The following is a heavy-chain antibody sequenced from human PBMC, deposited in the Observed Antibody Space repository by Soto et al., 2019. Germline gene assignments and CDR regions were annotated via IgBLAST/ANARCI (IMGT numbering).Heavy chain of an antibody. CDR2: INRDGSKK. CDR3: ARESYYYYYMDV. V-gene: IGHV3-7*01. J-gene: IGHJ6*03. CDR1: GFTHNAYW. Sequence: PGGSLRLSCAASGFTHNAYWMTWVRQAAGKGLEWVANINRDGSKKSYLDSVKGRFTISRDNVENSLYLQMNSLRADDTAVYYCARESYYYYYMDVWGKGTTVTVAS.